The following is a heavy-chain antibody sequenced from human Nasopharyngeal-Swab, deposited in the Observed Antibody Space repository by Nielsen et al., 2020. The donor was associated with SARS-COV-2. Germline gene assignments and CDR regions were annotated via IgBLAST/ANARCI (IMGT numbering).Heavy chain of an antibody. D-gene: IGHD3-16*01. CDR3: ASRDPSGGFDY. J-gene: IGHJ4*02. Sequence: SETLSLTCTVSGGSISSYYWSWIRQPPGKGLEWIGYIYYSGSTNYNPSLKSRVTISVDTSKNQFSLKLSSVTAADTAVYYCASRDPSGGFDYWGQGTRVTVSS. CDR1: GGSISSYY. CDR2: IYYSGST. V-gene: IGHV4-59*08.